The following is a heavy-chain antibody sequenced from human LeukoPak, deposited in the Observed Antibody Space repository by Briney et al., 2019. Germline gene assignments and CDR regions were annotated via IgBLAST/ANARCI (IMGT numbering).Heavy chain of an antibody. D-gene: IGHD4-23*01. CDR3: ARGQPYGGNPAPRYRPSWYFDL. Sequence: NTGGSLRLSCAASGFTFSSYWMSWVRQAPGKGLEWIGEITHSGSTNYNPSLKSRVTISVDTSKNQFSLKLSSVTAADTAVYYCARGQPYGGNPAPRYRPSWYFDLWGRGTLVTVSS. CDR1: GFTFSSYW. J-gene: IGHJ2*01. CDR2: ITHSGST. V-gene: IGHV4-34*01.